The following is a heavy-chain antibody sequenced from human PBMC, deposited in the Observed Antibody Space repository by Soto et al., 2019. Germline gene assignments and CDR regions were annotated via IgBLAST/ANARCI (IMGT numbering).Heavy chain of an antibody. CDR1: GGSISSYY. CDR2: IYYSGST. CDR3: ARTHNYYDSSPFDY. D-gene: IGHD3-22*01. J-gene: IGHJ4*02. V-gene: IGHV4-59*01. Sequence: PSETLSLTCTVSGGSISSYYWSWIRQPPGKGLEWIGYIYYSGSTNYNPSLKSRVTISVDTSKNQFSLKLSSVTAADTAVYYCARTHNYYDSSPFDYWGQGTLVTVSS.